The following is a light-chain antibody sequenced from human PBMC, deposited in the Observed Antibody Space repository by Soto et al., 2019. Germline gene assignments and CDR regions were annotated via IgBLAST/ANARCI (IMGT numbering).Light chain of an antibody. CDR3: QQYNNCPLT. CDR2: GIS. V-gene: IGKV3-15*01. J-gene: IGKJ4*01. Sequence: EIVMTQSPATLSVSPGERATLSCRASQSVSGNLAWYQQKPGQAPRLLIYGISTRATAIPARFSGSGSGTEFTLTISSLQSEDFAVYYCQQYNNCPLTFGGGTNVETK. CDR1: QSVSGN.